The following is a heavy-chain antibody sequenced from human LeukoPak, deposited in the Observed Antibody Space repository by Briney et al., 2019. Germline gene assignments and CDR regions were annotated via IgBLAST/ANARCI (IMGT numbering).Heavy chain of an antibody. D-gene: IGHD6-19*01. CDR2: IYYSGST. J-gene: IGHJ4*02. CDR3: AGGSDIALIDY. V-gene: IGHV4-31*03. Sequence: SETLSLTCTVSGGSISSGGYYWSWIRQHPGKGLEWIGYIYYSGSTYYNPSLKSRVTISVDTSKNQFSLKLSSVTAADTAVYYCAGGSDIALIDYWGQGTLVTVSS. CDR1: GGSISSGGYY.